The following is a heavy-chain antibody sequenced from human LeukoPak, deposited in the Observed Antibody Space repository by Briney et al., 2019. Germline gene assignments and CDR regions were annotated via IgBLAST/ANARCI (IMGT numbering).Heavy chain of an antibody. D-gene: IGHD6-13*01. CDR1: GGSISSYY. J-gene: IGHJ4*02. V-gene: IGHV4-59*01. Sequence: PSETLSLTCTVSGGSISSYYWSWIRQPPGKGLEWIGYIYYSGSTNYNPSLKSRVTISVDTSKNQFSLKLSSVTAADTAVYYCARGGSSWYYFDYWGQGTLVTVSS. CDR2: IYYSGST. CDR3: ARGGSSWYYFDY.